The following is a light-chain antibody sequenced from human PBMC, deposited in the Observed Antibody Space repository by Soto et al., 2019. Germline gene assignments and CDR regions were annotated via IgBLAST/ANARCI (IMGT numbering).Light chain of an antibody. CDR1: QSISDW. CDR2: KAS. V-gene: IGKV1-5*03. Sequence: DIQMTQSPSTLSASIGDRVTITCRASQSISDWLAWYQQKPGKAPKLLTYKASNLESGVPSRFSRSGSGTEFTLTISSVQPDDVATYYCQQYNGYSRAFGQGTKVEIK. J-gene: IGKJ1*01. CDR3: QQYNGYSRA.